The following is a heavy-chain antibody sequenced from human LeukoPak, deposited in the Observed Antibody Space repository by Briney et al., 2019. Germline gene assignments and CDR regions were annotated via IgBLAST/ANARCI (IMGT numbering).Heavy chain of an antibody. D-gene: IGHD3-10*01. CDR3: AKDISPALLWFGELSYYFDY. CDR1: GFTFDDYA. V-gene: IGHV3-9*01. Sequence: GRSLRLSCAASGFTFDDYAMHWVRQAPGKGLEWVSGISWNSGSIGYADSVKGRFTISRDNAKNSLYLQMNSLRAEDTALYYCAKDISPALLWFGELSYYFDYWGQGTLVTVSS. CDR2: ISWNSGSI. J-gene: IGHJ4*02.